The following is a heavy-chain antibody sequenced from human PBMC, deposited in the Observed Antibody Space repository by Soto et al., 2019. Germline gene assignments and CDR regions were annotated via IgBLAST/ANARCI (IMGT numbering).Heavy chain of an antibody. D-gene: IGHD5-12*01. V-gene: IGHV4-59*01. J-gene: IGHJ3*02. CDR2: IYYSGST. CDR3: ALATIEGGGAFDI. CDR1: GGSISSYY. Sequence: SETPSLTCTVSGGSISSYYWSWIRQPPGKGLEWIGYIYYSGSTNYNPPLKSRVTISVDTSKNQFSLKLSSVTAADTAVYYCALATIEGGGAFDIWGQGTMVTVSS.